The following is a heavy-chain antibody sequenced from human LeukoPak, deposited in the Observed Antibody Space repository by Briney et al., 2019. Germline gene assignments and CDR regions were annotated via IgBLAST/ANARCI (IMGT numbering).Heavy chain of an antibody. Sequence: PGGSLRLSCAASGFTFSSYAMHWVRQAPGKGLEWVALTSYDGSSKYYVDSVKGRFPICRDNSKNTMYLQMSSLRPEDTAVYYCALTDYGDYWGQGTLVTVSS. CDR3: ALTDYGDY. CDR2: TSYDGSSK. CDR1: GFTFSSYA. D-gene: IGHD4-17*01. J-gene: IGHJ4*02. V-gene: IGHV3-30*04.